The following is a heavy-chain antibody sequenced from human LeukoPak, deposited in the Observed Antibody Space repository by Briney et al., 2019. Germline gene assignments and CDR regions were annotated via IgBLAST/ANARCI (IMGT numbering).Heavy chain of an antibody. CDR1: GFTFDDYA. J-gene: IGHJ1*01. Sequence: GGSLRLSCAASGFTFDDYAMHWVRQAPGKGLEWVSGISWNSGSIGYADSVKGRFTISRDNAKNSLYLQMNSLRAEDTALYYCAKDISPTYYYDSPQYFQHWGQGTLVTVSS. CDR2: ISWNSGSI. CDR3: AKDISPTYYYDSPQYFQH. D-gene: IGHD3-22*01. V-gene: IGHV3-9*01.